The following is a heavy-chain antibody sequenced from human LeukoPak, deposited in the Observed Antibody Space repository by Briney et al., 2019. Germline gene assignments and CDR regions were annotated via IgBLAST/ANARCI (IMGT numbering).Heavy chain of an antibody. V-gene: IGHV3-23*01. CDR1: GFTFSSYA. Sequence: GGSPRLSCAASGFTFSSYAMSWVRQAPGKGLEWVSAISGSGGSTYYADSVKGRFTISRDNSKNTLYLQMNSLRAEDTAVYYCAKDLWPYYYDSSGYRNWFDPWGQGTLVTVSS. CDR3: AKDLWPYYYDSSGYRNWFDP. CDR2: ISGSGGST. J-gene: IGHJ5*02. D-gene: IGHD3-22*01.